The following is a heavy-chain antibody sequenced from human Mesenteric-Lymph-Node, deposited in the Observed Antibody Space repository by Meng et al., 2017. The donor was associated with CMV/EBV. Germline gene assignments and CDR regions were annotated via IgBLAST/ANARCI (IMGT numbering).Heavy chain of an antibody. V-gene: IGHV3-30*02. CDR1: GFTFSTYG. J-gene: IGHJ4*02. CDR3: AKDYYDSSSYLGPGY. D-gene: IGHD3-22*01. CDR2: IRSDGSHK. Sequence: GESLKISCAASGFTFSTYGMHWVRQAPGKGLEWVAFIRSDGSHKYYADSVKGRFTISRDTSKNTMYLQMNSLSAEDTAVYYCAKDYYDSSSYLGPGYWGQGTLVTVSS.